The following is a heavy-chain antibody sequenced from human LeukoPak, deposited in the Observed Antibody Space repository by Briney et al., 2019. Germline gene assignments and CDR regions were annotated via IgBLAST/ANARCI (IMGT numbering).Heavy chain of an antibody. CDR2: IYYSGST. CDR3: ARGRPGSSSSQFDY. J-gene: IGHJ4*02. CDR1: GGSLSSSSYY. Sequence: SENPSLTCTVSGGSLSSSSYYWGWIRQPPGKGLGWVGSIYYSGSTYYNPSLKSRVTISVDTSKNQFSLKLSSVTAADTAVYYCARGRPGSSSSQFDYWGQGTLVTVSS. V-gene: IGHV4-39*01. D-gene: IGHD6-6*01.